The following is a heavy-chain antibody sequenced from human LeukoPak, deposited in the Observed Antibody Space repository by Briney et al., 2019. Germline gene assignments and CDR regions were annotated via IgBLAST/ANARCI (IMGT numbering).Heavy chain of an antibody. Sequence: PSQTLSLTCTVSGGSISSYYWSWIRQPPGKGLEWIGYIYYSGSTNYNPSLKSRVTISVDTSKNQFSLKLSSVTAADTAVYYCARSLYSYGYGPFDYWGQGTLVTVSS. CDR2: IYYSGST. CDR1: GGSISSYY. CDR3: ARSLYSYGYGPFDY. D-gene: IGHD5-18*01. J-gene: IGHJ4*02. V-gene: IGHV4-59*01.